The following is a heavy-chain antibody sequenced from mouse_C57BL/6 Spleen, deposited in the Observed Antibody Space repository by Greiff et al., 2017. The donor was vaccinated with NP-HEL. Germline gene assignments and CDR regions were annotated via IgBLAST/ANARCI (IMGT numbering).Heavy chain of an antibody. V-gene: IGHV1-64*01. Sequence: QVQLKQPGAELVKPGASVKLSCKASGYTFTSYWMHWVKQRPGQGLEWIGMIYPNSGSTNYNEKFKSKATLTVDKSSSTAYMQLDSLSSDDSAVDYCASQNSSGYVAYWGQGTLVTVSA. CDR3: ASQNSSGYVAY. J-gene: IGHJ3*01. D-gene: IGHD3-2*02. CDR2: IYPNSGST. CDR1: GYTFTSYW.